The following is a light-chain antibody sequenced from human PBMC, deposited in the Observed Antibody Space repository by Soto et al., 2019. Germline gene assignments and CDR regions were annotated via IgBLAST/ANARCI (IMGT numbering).Light chain of an antibody. Sequence: EMGLTQSPCTLSLSPGDRVTLSCRASQSVNAGYLACYQQRRGQPHRLLIYVASFRAAGIPDRFSDSASGTDFTLTISRLAHEDSAVYYCQQYGGSPTFGQGTKLEIK. CDR1: QSVNAGY. J-gene: IGKJ1*01. CDR2: VAS. CDR3: QQYGGSPT. V-gene: IGKV3-20*01.